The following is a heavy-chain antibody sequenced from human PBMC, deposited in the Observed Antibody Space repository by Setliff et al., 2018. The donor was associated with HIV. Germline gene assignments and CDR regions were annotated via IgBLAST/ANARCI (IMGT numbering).Heavy chain of an antibody. CDR3: AKGSLPSGYSYGFFDY. D-gene: IGHD5-18*01. CDR2: IWYDGSNK. Sequence: LKISCAAPGFTFSSYGMHWVRQAPGKGLEWVAVIWYDGSNKYYADSVKGRFTISRDNSKNTLHLQMNSLRAEDTAVYYCAKGSLPSGYSYGFFDYWGQGTLVTVSS. J-gene: IGHJ4*02. CDR1: GFTFSSYG. V-gene: IGHV3-33*06.